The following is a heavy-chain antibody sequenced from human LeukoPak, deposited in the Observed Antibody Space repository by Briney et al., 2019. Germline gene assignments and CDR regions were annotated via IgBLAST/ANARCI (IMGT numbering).Heavy chain of an antibody. V-gene: IGHV4-31*03. Sequence: SETLSLTCTVSGGSISSGGYYWSWIRQHPGKGLEWIGYIYYSGSTYYNPSLKSRVTISVDTSKNQFSLKLSSVTTADTAVYYCARVCGSCYSFDYWGQGTLVTVSS. CDR1: GGSISSGGYY. CDR3: ARVCGSCYSFDY. D-gene: IGHD2-15*01. J-gene: IGHJ4*02. CDR2: IYYSGST.